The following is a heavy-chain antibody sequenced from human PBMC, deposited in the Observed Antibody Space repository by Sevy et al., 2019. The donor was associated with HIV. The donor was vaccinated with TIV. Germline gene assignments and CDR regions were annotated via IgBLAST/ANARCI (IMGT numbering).Heavy chain of an antibody. V-gene: IGHV3-9*01. CDR1: GFTFDDYA. J-gene: IGHJ4*02. Sequence: GGSLRLSCAASGFTFDDYAMHWVRQAPGKGLEWVSGISWNSGSIGYADSVKGRFTISRDNAKNSLYLQMNSLRAEDTALYYCAKDKEVRRVQLWSLFDYWGQGTLVTVSS. CDR2: ISWNSGSI. CDR3: AKDKEVRRVQLWSLFDY. D-gene: IGHD5-18*01.